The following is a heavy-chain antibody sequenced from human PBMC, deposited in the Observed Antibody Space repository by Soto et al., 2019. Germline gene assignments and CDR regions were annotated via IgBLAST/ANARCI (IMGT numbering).Heavy chain of an antibody. CDR1: GFTFSSYA. CDR2: ISGSGDSI. V-gene: IGHV3-23*01. D-gene: IGHD2-15*01. J-gene: IGHJ6*04. CDR3: AKGRYCSGGSCTRMIYYYGMDV. Sequence: GGSLRLSCAASGFTFSSYAMSWVRQAPGKGLEWVSGISGSGDSIYYADSVKGRFTISRDNSKNTLYLQMNSLRAEDTAVYYCAKGRYCSGGSCTRMIYYYGMDVWGKGTTVTVSS.